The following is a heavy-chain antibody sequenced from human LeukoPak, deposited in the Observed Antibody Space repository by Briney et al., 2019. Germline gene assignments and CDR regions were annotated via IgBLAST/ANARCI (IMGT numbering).Heavy chain of an antibody. CDR3: ARQAPGYSYGYVY. Sequence: SETLSLTCTVSGGSISSSSYYRGWIRQPPGKGLEWVGSIYFSGSSYYNPSLKSRVTISVDTSKNHFSLKLSSVTAADTAVYYCARQAPGYSYGYVYWGQGTLVTVSS. D-gene: IGHD5-18*01. CDR1: GGSISSSSYY. J-gene: IGHJ4*02. CDR2: IYFSGSS. V-gene: IGHV4-39*01.